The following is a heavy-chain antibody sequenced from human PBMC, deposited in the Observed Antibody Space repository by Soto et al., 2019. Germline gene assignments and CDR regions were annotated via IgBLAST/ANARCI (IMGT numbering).Heavy chain of an antibody. D-gene: IGHD2-21*01. CDR3: ASPNIAITSIVGNF. J-gene: IGHJ4*02. Sequence: LRLSCKASGFTFSGFWLSWVRQAPGKGLEWVANIKQDGSQKNFVDSVQGRFSISRDNAKNSMYLEMNSLRTEDTAVYYCASPNIAITSIVGNFWGPGTLVTVSS. CDR2: IKQDGSQK. V-gene: IGHV3-7*01. CDR1: GFTFSGFW.